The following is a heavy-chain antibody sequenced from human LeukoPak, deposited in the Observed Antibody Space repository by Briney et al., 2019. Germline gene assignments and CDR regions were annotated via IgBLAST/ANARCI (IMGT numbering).Heavy chain of an antibody. V-gene: IGHV4-38-2*02. CDR3: ARRITGLYYTDV. CDR2: IYHSVST. D-gene: IGHD1-20*01. J-gene: IGHJ6*03. Sequence: SETLSLTCTVSGYSINRGYYWGWIRQPPGMGLEWIGSIYHSVSTYYNPSLKTRVTISVDTSKNQFSLKVSSVAAPDTAVYYCARRITGLYYTDVWGKGTTVTVSS. CDR1: GYSINRGYY.